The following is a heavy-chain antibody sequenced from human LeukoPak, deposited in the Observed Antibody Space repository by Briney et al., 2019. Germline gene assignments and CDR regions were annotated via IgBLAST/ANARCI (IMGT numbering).Heavy chain of an antibody. J-gene: IGHJ4*02. V-gene: IGHV3-7*01. CDR3: ARDRAYKAFDY. D-gene: IGHD5-24*01. Sequence: PGGSLRLSCSASGFTFITSWMNWVRQAPGKGLEWVASITPNGSEKYYVDSVRGRFTIPRDDDKNSVYLQMNSLRAEDTAVYYCARDRAYKAFDYWGQGNLVSVSS. CDR1: GFTFITSW. CDR2: ITPNGSEK.